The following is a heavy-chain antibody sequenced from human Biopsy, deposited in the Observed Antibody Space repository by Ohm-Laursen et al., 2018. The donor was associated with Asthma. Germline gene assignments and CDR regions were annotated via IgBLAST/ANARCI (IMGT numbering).Heavy chain of an antibody. J-gene: IGHJ4*03. V-gene: IGHV3-53*01. CDR3: ARGDSSNWSHYYFDY. CDR2: IYSGGTS. CDR1: GFAVSRDY. D-gene: IGHD3-22*01. Sequence: GSLRLSCAASGFAVSRDYMFWVRQAPGKGLEWVSVIYSGGTSHTADSVRGRFTISRDYSKNTLYLQMHSLRAEDTAVYYCARGDSSNWSHYYFDYWGPGTTVSVST.